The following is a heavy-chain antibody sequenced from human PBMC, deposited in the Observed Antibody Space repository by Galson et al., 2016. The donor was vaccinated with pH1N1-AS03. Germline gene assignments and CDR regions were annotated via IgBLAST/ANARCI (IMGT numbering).Heavy chain of an antibody. D-gene: IGHD6-13*01. CDR3: ARFRSSWTFYYGLDV. J-gene: IGHJ6*02. CDR1: GGSISSYY. CDR2: IYSSGGT. V-gene: IGHV4-59*01. Sequence: ETLSPTCTVSGGSISSYYWTWIRQPPGKGLEWIGHIYSSGGTNYNPSLKSRVTISVDTSKNQFSRKLSSVTAADTAVYYCARFRSSWTFYYGLDVWGPGTTVTVSS.